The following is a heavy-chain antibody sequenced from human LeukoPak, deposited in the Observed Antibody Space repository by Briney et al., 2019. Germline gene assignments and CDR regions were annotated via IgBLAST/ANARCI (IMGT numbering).Heavy chain of an antibody. CDR3: AKDLDSSTMDV. D-gene: IGHD3-9*01. CDR2: ISYDASHK. V-gene: IGHV3-30*18. CDR1: GFTVSSNY. Sequence: GGSLRLSCAASGFTVSSNYMSWVRQAPGKGLEWVAVISYDASHKYYADSVQGRFTISRDNSKNTLYLQMNSLKTEDTAIYYCAKDLDSSTMDVWGQGTTVTVSS. J-gene: IGHJ6*02.